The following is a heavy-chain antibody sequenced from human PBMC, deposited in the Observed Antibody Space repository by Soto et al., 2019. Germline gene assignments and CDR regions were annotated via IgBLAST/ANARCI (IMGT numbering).Heavy chain of an antibody. CDR3: AKAGLTTVVTRYYFDY. V-gene: IGHV3-23*01. D-gene: IGHD4-17*01. Sequence: GGSLRLSCAASGFTFSSYAMSWVRQAPGKGLEWVSGISGSGGGTYYADSVKGRFTISRDNSKNTLYLQMNSLRAEDTAVYYCAKAGLTTVVTRYYFDYWGQGTLVTVSS. CDR1: GFTFSSYA. CDR2: ISGSGGGT. J-gene: IGHJ4*02.